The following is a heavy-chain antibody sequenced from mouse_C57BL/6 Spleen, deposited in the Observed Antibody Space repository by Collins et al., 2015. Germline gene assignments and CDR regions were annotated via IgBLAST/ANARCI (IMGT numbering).Heavy chain of an antibody. D-gene: IGHD2-4*01. Sequence: EVQLHQSGPELVKPGASVKISCKASGYTFTDYYMNWVKQSHGKSLEWIGDINPNNGGTSYNQRFKGKATLTVDKSSSTAYMELRSLTSEDSAVYYCASRGCDYDAWFAYWGQGTLVTVSA. CDR3: ASRGCDYDAWFAY. J-gene: IGHJ3*01. CDR1: GYTFTDYY. CDR2: INPNNGGT. V-gene: IGHV1-26*01.